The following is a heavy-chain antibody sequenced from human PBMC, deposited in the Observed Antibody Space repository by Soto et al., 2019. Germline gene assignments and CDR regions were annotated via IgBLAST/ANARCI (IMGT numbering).Heavy chain of an antibody. CDR3: TTGGQQLVGAWFDY. CDR2: IKSKTDGGTT. V-gene: IGHV3-15*01. CDR1: GFTFSNAW. D-gene: IGHD6-6*01. J-gene: IGHJ4*02. Sequence: EVQLVESGGGLVKPGGSLRLSCAASGFTFSNAWMSWVRQAPGKGLEWVGRIKSKTDGGTTDYAAPVKGRFTISRDDSKNTLYLQMNSLKTEDTAVYYCTTGGQQLVGAWFDYWGQGTLVTVSS.